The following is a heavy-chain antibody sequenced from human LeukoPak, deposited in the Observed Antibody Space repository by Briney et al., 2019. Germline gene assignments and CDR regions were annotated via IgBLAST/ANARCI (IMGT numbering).Heavy chain of an antibody. J-gene: IGHJ4*02. V-gene: IGHV4-39*01. D-gene: IGHD1-26*01. CDR2: IYYSGIT. CDR1: GGSISSSSYY. Sequence: KTSETLSLTCTVSGGSISSSSYYWGWIRQPPGKGWEWIGSIYYSGITYYNPSLKSRVTISADTSKNQFSLKVTSVTAADTAVYYCARLINGSPGDYWGQGTLVTVSS. CDR3: ARLINGSPGDY.